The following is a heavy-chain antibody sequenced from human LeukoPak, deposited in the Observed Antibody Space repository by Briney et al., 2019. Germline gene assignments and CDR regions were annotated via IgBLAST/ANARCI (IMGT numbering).Heavy chain of an antibody. V-gene: IGHV4-59*08. CDR3: ARHGPRRDGYNYDY. D-gene: IGHD5-24*01. J-gene: IGHJ4*02. Sequence: PSETLSLTCTVSGASIRSNYWSWIRQPQGKGLECIGYIYYTGSTNYNYNPSLKSRVTISVDTSKNQFSLKFDPVTASSTAVYYCARHGPRRDGYNYDYWGPGTLVTVSS. CDR2: IYYTGSTNY. CDR1: GASIRSNY.